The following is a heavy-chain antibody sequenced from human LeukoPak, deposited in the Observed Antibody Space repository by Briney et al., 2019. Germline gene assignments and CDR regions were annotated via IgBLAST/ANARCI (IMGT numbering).Heavy chain of an antibody. J-gene: IGHJ1*01. V-gene: IGHV1-69*05. Sequence: SVKVSCKASGGTFSSYAISWVRQAPGQGLEWMGGIIPIFGTANYAQKFQGRVTMTRDTSTSTVYMELSSLRSEDTAVYYCARSRSGGSSEYFQHWGQGTLVTVSS. CDR3: ARSRSGGSSEYFQH. CDR2: IIPIFGTA. CDR1: GGTFSSYA. D-gene: IGHD1-26*01.